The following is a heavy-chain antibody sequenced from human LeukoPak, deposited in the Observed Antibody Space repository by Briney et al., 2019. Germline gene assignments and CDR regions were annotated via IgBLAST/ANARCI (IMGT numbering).Heavy chain of an antibody. Sequence: PGGSLRLSCEASGFTFNIYGIHWVRQAPGKGLEWVAFIGYDGSKIFYGDSVRVRFTISRDNSKNTLYLQMNSLRPEDTAVYYCARGRYYDSSGYFEIDYWGQGTLVTVSS. D-gene: IGHD3-22*01. V-gene: IGHV3-30*02. J-gene: IGHJ4*02. CDR2: IGYDGSKI. CDR1: GFTFNIYG. CDR3: ARGRYYDSSGYFEIDY.